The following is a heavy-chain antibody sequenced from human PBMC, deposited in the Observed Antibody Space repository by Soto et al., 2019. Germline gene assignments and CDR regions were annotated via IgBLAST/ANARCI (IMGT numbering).Heavy chain of an antibody. CDR2: IWYDGSNK. CDR3: ARDLAYYDSSGSDY. CDR1: GFTFSSYG. J-gene: IGHJ4*02. D-gene: IGHD3-22*01. V-gene: IGHV3-33*01. Sequence: QVQLVESGGGVVQPGRSLRLSCAASGFTFSSYGMHWVRQAPGKGLEWVAVIWYDGSNKYYADSVKGRFTISRDNSKNTLYLQRNSLRAEDTAVYYCARDLAYYDSSGSDYWGQGTLVTVSS.